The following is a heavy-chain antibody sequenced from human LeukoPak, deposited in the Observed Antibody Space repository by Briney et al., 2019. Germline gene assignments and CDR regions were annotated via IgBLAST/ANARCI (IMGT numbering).Heavy chain of an antibody. V-gene: IGHV3-23*01. CDR1: GFTFSSCD. Sequence: GGSLRLSCTGSGFTFSSCDMSWIRQAPGKGLEWISTISGSGISTYYADSVKGRFTISRDNSRNTLYLQMNTLRVEDTALFYCAKGDNNILTGYYNSFDSWGQGTLVTVSS. D-gene: IGHD3-9*01. CDR2: ISGSGIST. J-gene: IGHJ4*02. CDR3: AKGDNNILTGYYNSFDS.